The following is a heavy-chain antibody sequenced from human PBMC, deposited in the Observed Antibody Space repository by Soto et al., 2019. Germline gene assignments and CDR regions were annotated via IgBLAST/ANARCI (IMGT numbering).Heavy chain of an antibody. J-gene: IGHJ6*02. CDR3: ARDSIIAGGSMDV. V-gene: IGHV3-21*01. CDR2: ISSSSSYI. CDR1: GFTFSSYS. Sequence: GGSLRLSCAASGFTFSSYSMNWVRQAPGKGLEWVSSISSSSSYIYYADSVKGRFTISRDNAKNSLYLQMNSLRAEDTAVYYCARDSIIAGGSMDVWGQGTTVTVYS. D-gene: IGHD2-15*01.